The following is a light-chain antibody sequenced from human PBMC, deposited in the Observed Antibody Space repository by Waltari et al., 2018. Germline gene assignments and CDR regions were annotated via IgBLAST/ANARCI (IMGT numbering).Light chain of an antibody. Sequence: QSALTQPASVSGSPGQSITISCTGTSSDVGDYHYVSWYQQHPGKAPKLMIYDVTKRPSGVSNRFSGSKSGNTASLTISGLQAEDEGDYYCCSYAGSSTFAFGGGTKLTVL. CDR1: SSDVGDYHY. J-gene: IGLJ2*01. CDR2: DVT. CDR3: CSYAGSSTFA. V-gene: IGLV2-23*02.